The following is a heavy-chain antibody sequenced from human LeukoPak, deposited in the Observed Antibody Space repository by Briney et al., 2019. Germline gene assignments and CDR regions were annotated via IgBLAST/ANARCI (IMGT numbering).Heavy chain of an antibody. Sequence: PGRSLRLSCAASGFTFSNAWMSWVRQAPGKGLEWVGRIKSKTDGGTTDYAAPVKGRFTISRDDSKNTLYLQMNSLKTEDTAVYYCTTDVYYYDSSGYDWSGTDYWGQGTLVTVSS. CDR1: GFTFSNAW. CDR3: TTDVYYYDSSGYDWSGTDY. D-gene: IGHD3-22*01. J-gene: IGHJ4*02. V-gene: IGHV3-15*01. CDR2: IKSKTDGGTT.